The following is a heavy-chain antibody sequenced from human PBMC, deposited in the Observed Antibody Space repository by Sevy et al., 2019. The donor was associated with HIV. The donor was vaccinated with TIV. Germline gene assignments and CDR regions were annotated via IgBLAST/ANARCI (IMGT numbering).Heavy chain of an antibody. CDR3: ARVSGDDYSRFNF. CDR2: FDPDHGEP. V-gene: IGHV1-24*01. Sequence: ASVKVSCKVSGDTIIDLFIHWLRQAPGKGLEWMGGFDPDHGEPNYAEDFQGRVTMTEDTSAKTAFMHLSNLRSGDTAVYYCARVSGDDYSRFNFWGQRTLVTVSS. D-gene: IGHD6-13*01. J-gene: IGHJ4*02. CDR1: GDTIIDLF.